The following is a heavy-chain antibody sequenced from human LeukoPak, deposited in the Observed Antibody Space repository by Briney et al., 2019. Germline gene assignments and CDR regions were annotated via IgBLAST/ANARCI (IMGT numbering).Heavy chain of an antibody. J-gene: IGHJ3*02. CDR2: VYSSGST. CDR1: GGSISNYY. V-gene: IGHV4-4*07. Sequence: SETLSLTCTVSGGSISNYYWSWIRQPAGKGLEWIGRVYSSGSTNYNPSLKSRVSISVDTSKSQFSLNLNSVTAADTAVYYCARRVSLYAAFDIWGLGTLVTVSS. D-gene: IGHD3-16*02. CDR3: ARRVSLYAAFDI.